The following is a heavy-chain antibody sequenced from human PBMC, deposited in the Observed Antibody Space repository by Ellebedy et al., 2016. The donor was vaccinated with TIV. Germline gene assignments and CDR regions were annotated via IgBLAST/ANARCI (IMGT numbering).Heavy chain of an antibody. CDR1: RYTFTSYY. D-gene: IGHD6-13*01. V-gene: IGHV1-46*01. CDR3: ARGVKGIAAAGIRMDV. J-gene: IGHJ6*02. CDR2: INPSGGST. Sequence: ASVKVSXKASRYTFTSYYMHWVRQAPGQGLEWMGIINPSGGSTSYAQKFQGRVTMTRDTSTSTVYMELSSLRSEDTAVYYCARGVKGIAAAGIRMDVWGQGTTVTVSS.